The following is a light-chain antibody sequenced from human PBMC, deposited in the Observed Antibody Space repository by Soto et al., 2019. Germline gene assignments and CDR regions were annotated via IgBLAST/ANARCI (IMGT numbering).Light chain of an antibody. Sequence: QSVLTQPPSASGTPGQRVTISCSGSSSNIGSNYVYWYQQLPGTAPKVLIYRNNQRPSGVPDRFSGSKSGTSASLAISGLRSEDEADYYCAAWDDSLSGHVVFGGGTKLTV. CDR1: SSNIGSNY. CDR3: AAWDDSLSGHVV. V-gene: IGLV1-47*01. J-gene: IGLJ2*01. CDR2: RNN.